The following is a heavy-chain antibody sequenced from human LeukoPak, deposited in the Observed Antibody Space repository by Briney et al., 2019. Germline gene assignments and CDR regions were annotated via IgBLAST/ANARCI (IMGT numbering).Heavy chain of an antibody. J-gene: IGHJ4*02. CDR3: ARRPHSSGWSSSITLFEH. Sequence: ASVKVSCKASGYTFTDYCIHCVRQAPGQGLEWMGWINPNSGDTNYAQKFQGRVTMTSDTSISTAYMELSSLRSDDTAIYYCARRPHSSGWSSSITLFEHWGQGTLVTVSS. CDR2: INPNSGDT. D-gene: IGHD6-19*01. CDR1: GYTFTDYC. V-gene: IGHV1-2*02.